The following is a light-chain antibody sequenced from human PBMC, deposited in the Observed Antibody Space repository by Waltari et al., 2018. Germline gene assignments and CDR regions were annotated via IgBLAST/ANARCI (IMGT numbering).Light chain of an antibody. CDR3: TSYTSNTAVL. CDR2: DVA. J-gene: IGLJ2*01. CDR1: SSDVGGYNT. Sequence: QSALTQPASVSASPGQSITISCTGTSSDVGGYNTVAWYQQHPGNAPNLIIYDVAVRPSGVSNRFSGSKSGNTASLTVSGLQADDEADYYCTSYTSNTAVLFGGGTKLTVL. V-gene: IGLV2-14*03.